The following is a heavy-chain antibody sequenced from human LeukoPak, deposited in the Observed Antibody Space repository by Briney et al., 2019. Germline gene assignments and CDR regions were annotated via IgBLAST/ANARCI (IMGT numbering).Heavy chain of an antibody. J-gene: IGHJ6*03. D-gene: IGHD2-2*01. CDR2: IIPIFGTA. V-gene: IGHV1-69*05. CDR3: ARGDIVVVPAAPGYSSSWNYYYYYMDV. CDR1: GGTFSSYA. Sequence: SVKVSCKASGGTFSSYAISWVRQAPGQGLEWMGGIIPIFGTANYAQKFQGRVTITTDESTSTAYMELSSLRSEDTAVYYCARGDIVVVPAAPGYSSSWNYYYYYMDVWGKGTTVTVSS.